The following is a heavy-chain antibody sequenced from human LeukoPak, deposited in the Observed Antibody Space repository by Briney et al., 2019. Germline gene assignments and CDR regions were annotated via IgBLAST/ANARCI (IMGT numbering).Heavy chain of an antibody. CDR3: AREYCSSTSCQYYYYYYMDV. Sequence: GRSLRLSCAASGFTFSSYGMHWVSQAPGKGLEWVAVIWYDGSNKYYADSVKGRFTISRDNSKNTLYLQMNSLKAEDTAVYYCAREYCSSTSCQYYYYYYMDVWGKGTTVTVSS. D-gene: IGHD2-2*01. CDR1: GFTFSSYG. V-gene: IGHV3-33*01. CDR2: IWYDGSNK. J-gene: IGHJ6*03.